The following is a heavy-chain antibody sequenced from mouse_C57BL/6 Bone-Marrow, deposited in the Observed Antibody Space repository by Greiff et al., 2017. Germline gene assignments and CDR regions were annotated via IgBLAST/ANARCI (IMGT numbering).Heavy chain of an antibody. CDR1: GYTFTDYE. J-gene: IGHJ2*01. V-gene: IGHV1-15*01. CDR2: IDPETGGT. Sequence: VQLQQSGAELVRPGASVTLSCKASGYTFTDYEMHWVKQTPVHGLEWIGAIDPETGGTAYNQKFKGKAILTADKSSSIAYMELRSLTSEDSAVYYCTPLDYGSSYGYWGQGTTLTVSS. D-gene: IGHD1-1*01. CDR3: TPLDYGSSYGY.